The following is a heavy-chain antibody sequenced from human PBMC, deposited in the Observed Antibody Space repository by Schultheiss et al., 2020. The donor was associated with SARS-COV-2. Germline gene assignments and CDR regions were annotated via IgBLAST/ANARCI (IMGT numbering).Heavy chain of an antibody. CDR3: ARLAFDFRGNNYFGVDV. CDR1: GGSFSGYY. V-gene: IGHV4-34*01. CDR2: INHSGST. D-gene: IGHD5-24*01. J-gene: IGHJ6*02. Sequence: SETLSLTCAVYGGSFSGYYWSWIRQPPGKGLEWIGEINHSGSTNYNPSLKSRVTISVDTSKNQFSLKLSSVTAADTAEYYCARLAFDFRGNNYFGVDVWGQGTTVTVSS.